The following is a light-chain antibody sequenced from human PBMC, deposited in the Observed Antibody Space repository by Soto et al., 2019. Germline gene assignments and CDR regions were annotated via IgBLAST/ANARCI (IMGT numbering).Light chain of an antibody. CDR2: DAS. CDR1: QSVRSY. V-gene: IGKV3-11*01. J-gene: IGKJ4*01. Sequence: EIVLTQSPATLSLSPGERATLSCRASQSVRSYLAWYQQKPGQAPRLLIYDASNRATGVPARFSGSGSGTDFPLTLSSLEPEDFAVYYCRRRSNWPPLTFGGGTKVEI. CDR3: RRRSNWPPLT.